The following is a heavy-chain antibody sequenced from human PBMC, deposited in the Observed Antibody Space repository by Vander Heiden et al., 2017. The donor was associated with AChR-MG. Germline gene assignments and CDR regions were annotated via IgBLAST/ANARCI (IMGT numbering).Heavy chain of an antibody. V-gene: IGHV3-48*03. D-gene: IGHD1-1*01. Sequence: EVQLVESGGGLVQPGGSLRLSWAASGFSFNNYGMNWVRQAPGRGLEWLAYSSSRGSAGYYADSAKGRCTIARDNAKNARERQRHGRRAEDTAGEDCAREPTGYGGVDPWGQGTLGTGAS. J-gene: IGHJ5*02. CDR3: AREPTGYGGVDP. CDR2: SSSRGSAG. CDR1: GFSFNNYG.